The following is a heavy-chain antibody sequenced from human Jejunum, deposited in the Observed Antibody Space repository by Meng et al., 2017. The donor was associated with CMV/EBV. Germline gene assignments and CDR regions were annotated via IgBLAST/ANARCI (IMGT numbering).Heavy chain of an antibody. D-gene: IGHD3-3*01. CDR2: INPNSGDT. J-gene: IGHJ4*02. V-gene: IGHV1-2*02. CDR3: ARGGYDFWSAKSPFDY. CDR1: TFTDYY. Sequence: TFTDYYMHWVRQAPGQGLEWMAWINPNSGDTNYAQIFQGRITMTRDTSISAVYMELSSLTSDDTAVYYCARGGYDFWSAKSPFDYWGQGTLVTVSS.